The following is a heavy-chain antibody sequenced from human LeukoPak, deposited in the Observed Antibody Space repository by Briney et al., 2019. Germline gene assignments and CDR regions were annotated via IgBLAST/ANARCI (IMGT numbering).Heavy chain of an antibody. CDR1: GFTFSSYS. J-gene: IGHJ4*02. CDR2: ISSSSSYI. V-gene: IGHV3-21*01. D-gene: IGHD1-14*01. CDR3: ARDHPAEPGFDY. Sequence: GGSLRLSCAASGFTFSSYSMNWVRQAPGKGLEWVSSISSSSSYIYYADSVKGRFTISRDNAKNSLYLQMNSLRAEDTAVYYCARDHPAEPGFDYWGQGTLVTVSS.